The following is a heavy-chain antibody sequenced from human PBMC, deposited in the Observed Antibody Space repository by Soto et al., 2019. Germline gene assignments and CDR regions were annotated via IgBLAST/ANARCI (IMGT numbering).Heavy chain of an antibody. V-gene: IGHV2-70*13. Sequence: SGPTLVNPTQTLTLTCVFSGFSLSTSGMSVSWIRQPPGKALEWLALIDWSDDVYYNTSLKTRLSMSKDTSKNLVVLIMTNLDPSDTATYYCARISGSYQRGFGSWGRGTQGTVSS. CDR1: GFSLSTSGMS. CDR2: IDWSDDV. CDR3: ARISGSYQRGFGS. D-gene: IGHD1-26*01. J-gene: IGHJ4*02.